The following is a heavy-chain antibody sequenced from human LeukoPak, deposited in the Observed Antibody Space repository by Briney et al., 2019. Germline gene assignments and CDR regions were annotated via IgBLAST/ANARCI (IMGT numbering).Heavy chain of an antibody. J-gene: IGHJ6*03. D-gene: IGHD3-3*01. CDR2: IYTTGTT. Sequence: SETLSLTCTVSGDSITSYYWSWIRQSAEKGLEWIGRIYTTGTTNYDPSLKGRVTGSVDTSKNQFFLKLRSVTAADTAVYYCARVNYDFWSGYNYYYMDVWGKGTTVTVSS. CDR1: GDSITSYY. V-gene: IGHV4-4*07. CDR3: ARVNYDFWSGYNYYYMDV.